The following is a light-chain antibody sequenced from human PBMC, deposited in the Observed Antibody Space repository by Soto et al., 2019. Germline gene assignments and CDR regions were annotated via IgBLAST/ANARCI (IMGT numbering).Light chain of an antibody. CDR3: QQSYSTPRT. CDR2: GAS. V-gene: IGKV3-20*01. J-gene: IGKJ1*01. CDR1: QSVSNNY. Sequence: EIMLTQSPGTLSLTPGERATLSCRASQSVSNNYLAWYQQKPGQAPRLLIYGASNRATGIPDRFSGSGSGTDFTLTISSLQPEDFATYYCQQSYSTPRTFGEGTMVDIK.